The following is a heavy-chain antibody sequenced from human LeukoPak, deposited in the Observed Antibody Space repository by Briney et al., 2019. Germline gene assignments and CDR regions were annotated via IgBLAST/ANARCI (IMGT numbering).Heavy chain of an antibody. D-gene: IGHD3-22*01. Sequence: PSETLSLTCTVSGASFNSDDQYWNWIRQSRGKGLECIGSIHPSGMLYNNPSLESRVTMSRDTSKNQFSLNLNSVTAADTAVYFCSRGLDSRKLGYWGQGILVTVSS. J-gene: IGHJ4*02. CDR2: IHPSGML. CDR3: SRGLDSRKLGY. V-gene: IGHV4-31*03. CDR1: GASFNSDDQY.